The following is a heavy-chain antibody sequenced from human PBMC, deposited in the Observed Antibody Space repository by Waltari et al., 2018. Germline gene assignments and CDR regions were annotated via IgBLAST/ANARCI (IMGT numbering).Heavy chain of an antibody. D-gene: IGHD6-13*01. J-gene: IGHJ4*02. CDR3: TRGGRDSSWYWRD. CDR2: IKQDGSEK. V-gene: IGHV3-7*01. CDR1: GLSFLHYW. Sequence: EVPLLESGGGLAQPGGSLILSGAASGLSFLHYWMTWVRQAAGKGPEGVANIKQDGSEKYYMDSVKGRFTISRDNAKNSLYLQMNNLRVEDTAVYYCTRGGRDSSWYWRDWGQGTLVTVSS.